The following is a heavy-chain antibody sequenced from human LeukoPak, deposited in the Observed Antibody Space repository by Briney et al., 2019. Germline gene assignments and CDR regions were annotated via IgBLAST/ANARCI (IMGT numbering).Heavy chain of an antibody. D-gene: IGHD6-13*01. CDR3: AREYSSSFGIGDRFDY. V-gene: IGHV1-3*01. J-gene: IGHJ4*02. Sequence: ASVKVSCKASGYTFTSYAMHWVRQAPGQRLEWMGWINAGNGNTKYSQKFQGRVTITRDTSASTAYMELSSLRSEGTAVYYCAREYSSSFGIGDRFDYWGQGTLVTVSS. CDR1: GYTFTSYA. CDR2: INAGNGNT.